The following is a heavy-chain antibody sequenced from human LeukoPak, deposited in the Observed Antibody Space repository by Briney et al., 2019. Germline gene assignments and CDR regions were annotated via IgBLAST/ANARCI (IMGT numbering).Heavy chain of an antibody. D-gene: IGHD6-6*01. V-gene: IGHV3-7*01. CDR3: ETSSYSSSSS. Sequence: GGSLRLSCTASGLTFTNYGMIWVRQAPGKGLEWVANINHDGSEKYYVGSVEGRFTISRDNAKNSLFLQMNSLRAEATGVYYCETSSYSSSSSWGQGTLVTVYS. CDR2: INHDGSEK. J-gene: IGHJ5*02. CDR1: GLTFTNYG.